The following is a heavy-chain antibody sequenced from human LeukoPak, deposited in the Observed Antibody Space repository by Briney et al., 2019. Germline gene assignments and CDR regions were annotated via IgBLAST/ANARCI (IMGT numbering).Heavy chain of an antibody. J-gene: IGHJ6*02. CDR2: INPSGGST. D-gene: IGHD2-21*02. Sequence: ASVKVSCKASGYTFTSYYMHWVRQAPGQGLEWMGIINPSGGSTSYAQKFQGRVTMTRDTSTSTVYMELSSLRSEDTAVYYCARDHIVVVTAIIYYYYGMDVWGQGTTVTVSS. CDR3: ARDHIVVVTAIIYYYYGMDV. V-gene: IGHV1-46*01. CDR1: GYTFTSYY.